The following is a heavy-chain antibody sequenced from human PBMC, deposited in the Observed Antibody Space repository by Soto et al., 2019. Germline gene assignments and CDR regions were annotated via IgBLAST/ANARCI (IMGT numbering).Heavy chain of an antibody. CDR2: IYHSGST. D-gene: IGHD6-19*01. CDR1: GGSISSSNW. J-gene: IGHJ4*02. V-gene: IGHV4-4*02. Sequence: QVQLQESGPGLVKPSGTLSLTCAVSGGSISSSNWWSWVRQPPVKGLEWIGEIYHSGSTNYNPSLKSRVTISVEKSKNQFSLKLSSVTAADTAVYYCARRISSGWYGGYFDYWGQGTLVTVSS. CDR3: ARRISSGWYGGYFDY.